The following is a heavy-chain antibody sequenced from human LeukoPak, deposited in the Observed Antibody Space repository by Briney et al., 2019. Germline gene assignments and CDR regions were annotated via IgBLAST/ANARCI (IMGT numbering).Heavy chain of an antibody. D-gene: IGHD5-12*01. CDR2: ISSSSSTI. CDR1: GFTFSSYS. J-gene: IGHJ4*02. V-gene: IGHV3-48*04. Sequence: GGSLRLSCATSGFTFSSYSMNWVRQAPGKGLEWVSYISSSSSTIYYADSVKGRFTISRDNAKNSLYLQMNSLRAEDTAVYYCARERLGGGYSGPVYFDYWGQGTLVTVSS. CDR3: ARERLGGGYSGPVYFDY.